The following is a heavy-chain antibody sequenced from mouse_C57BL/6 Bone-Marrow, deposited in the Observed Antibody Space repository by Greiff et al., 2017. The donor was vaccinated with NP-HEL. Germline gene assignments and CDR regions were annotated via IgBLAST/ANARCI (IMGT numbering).Heavy chain of an antibody. D-gene: IGHD2-10*01. Sequence: QVQLQQSGPELVKPGASVKISCKASGYAFSSSWMNWVKQRPGKGLEWIGRIYPGDGDTNYNGKFKGKATLTADKSSSTAYMQLSSLTSEDSAVYFCARPPYYGNLYYYAMDYWGQGTSVTVSS. CDR2: IYPGDGDT. CDR3: ARPPYYGNLYYYAMDY. CDR1: GYAFSSSW. V-gene: IGHV1-82*01. J-gene: IGHJ4*01.